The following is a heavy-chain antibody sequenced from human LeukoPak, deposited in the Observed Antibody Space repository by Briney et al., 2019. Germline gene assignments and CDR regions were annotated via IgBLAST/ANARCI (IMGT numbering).Heavy chain of an antibody. D-gene: IGHD6-6*01. CDR2: INPNSGGT. J-gene: IGHJ4*02. V-gene: IGHV1-2*02. Sequence: ASVKVSCKASGYTFTGYNLHWVRQAPGQGLEWMGWINPNSGGTNYAQKFQGRVTMTRDTSISTAYMDLSRLRSGDTAVYYCARDPLSSSSGPADYWGQGTLVTVSS. CDR3: ARDPLSSSSGPADY. CDR1: GYTFTGYN.